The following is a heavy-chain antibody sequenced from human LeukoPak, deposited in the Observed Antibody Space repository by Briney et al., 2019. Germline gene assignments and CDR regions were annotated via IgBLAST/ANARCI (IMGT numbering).Heavy chain of an antibody. D-gene: IGHD3-22*01. Sequence: GGSLRLACAASGFTFSSYSMNRVRQAPGKGLEWVSYISSSSSTIYYADSVKGRFTISRDNAKNSLYLQMNSLRAEDTAVYYCARDCWDYYYDSSGYSKFFDYWGQGTLVTVSS. J-gene: IGHJ4*02. CDR3: ARDCWDYYYDSSGYSKFFDY. CDR2: ISSSSSTI. CDR1: GFTFSSYS. V-gene: IGHV3-48*01.